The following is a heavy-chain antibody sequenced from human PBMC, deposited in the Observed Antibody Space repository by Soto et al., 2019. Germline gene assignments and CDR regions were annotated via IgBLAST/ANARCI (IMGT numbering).Heavy chain of an antibody. Sequence: GGTLRLSCAASGFTFSRYAMSWVRQAPGKGLEWVSTVTGGGHTTYNADSVNGRFTISRDNSKNTLYLQMNNLRAEDTAIYYCASSSGDLDVYGMDIWGPGTTVTVSS. J-gene: IGHJ6*02. CDR1: GFTFSRYA. CDR2: VTGGGHTT. CDR3: ASSSGDLDVYGMDI. D-gene: IGHD3-10*01. V-gene: IGHV3-23*01.